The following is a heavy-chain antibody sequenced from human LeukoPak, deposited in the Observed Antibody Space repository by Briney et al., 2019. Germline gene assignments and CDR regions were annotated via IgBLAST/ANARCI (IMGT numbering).Heavy chain of an antibody. D-gene: IGHD6-13*01. CDR2: ISYDGSNK. CDR1: GFTFSSYA. CDR3: ARWAAAGKDY. J-gene: IGHJ4*02. V-gene: IGHV3-30-3*01. Sequence: GGSLRLSCAASGFTFSSYAMHWVRQAPGKGLEWVAVISYDGSNKYYADSVKGRFTISRDNAKNSLYLQMNSLRAEDTAVYYCARWAAAGKDYWGQGTLVTVSS.